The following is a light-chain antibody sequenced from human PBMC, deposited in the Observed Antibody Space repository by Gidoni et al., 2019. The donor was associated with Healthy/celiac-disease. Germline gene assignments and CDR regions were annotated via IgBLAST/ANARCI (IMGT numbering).Light chain of an antibody. CDR3: QQYDNRPYT. CDR1: QDINNY. V-gene: IGKV1-33*01. Sequence: DIQMTQSPSSLSASVGDRVTINCQASQDINNYLNWYQQKPGKAPKLLIYDASNLETGVPSRFSGSGSGTDFTFTISSLQPEDIATYYCQQYDNRPYTFGQGTKLEIK. CDR2: DAS. J-gene: IGKJ2*01.